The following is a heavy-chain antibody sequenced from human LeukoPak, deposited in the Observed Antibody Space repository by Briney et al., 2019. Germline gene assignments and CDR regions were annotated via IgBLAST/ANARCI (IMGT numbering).Heavy chain of an antibody. CDR2: INPNSGGT. V-gene: IGHV1-2*02. Sequence: ASVKVSCKASGYTFTGYYMHWVRQAPGQGLEWMGWINPNSGGTNYAQKFQGRVTMTRDTSISTAYMGLSRLRSDDTAVYYCARSGCSSTSCFDAFDIWGQGTMVTVSS. CDR1: GYTFTGYY. CDR3: ARSGCSSTSCFDAFDI. J-gene: IGHJ3*02. D-gene: IGHD2-2*01.